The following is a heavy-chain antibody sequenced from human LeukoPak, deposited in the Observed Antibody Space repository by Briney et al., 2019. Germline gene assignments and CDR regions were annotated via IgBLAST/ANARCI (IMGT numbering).Heavy chain of an antibody. V-gene: IGHV1-46*01. D-gene: IGHD6-13*01. CDR2: INPSGGST. J-gene: IGHJ5*02. CDR1: GYTFTSYY. Sequence: GASVKVSCKASGYTFTSYYMHWVRQAPGQGLEWMGIINPSGGSTSYAQKFQGRVTMTRDTSITTVYMELSRLISDDTAVYYCARIGKQLNWFDPWGQGTLVTVSS. CDR3: ARIGKQLNWFDP.